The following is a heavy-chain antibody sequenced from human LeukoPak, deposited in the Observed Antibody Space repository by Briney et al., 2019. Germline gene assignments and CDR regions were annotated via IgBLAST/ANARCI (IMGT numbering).Heavy chain of an antibody. CDR2: ITGSDDRT. CDR1: GFTFSGAA. CDR3: AKGPQVGSGYHPDF. Sequence: GGSLRLSCAASGFTFSGAAMTWVRQAPGKGLEWVSTITGSDDRTYYADSVKGRFTISRDCSKSTLRLQMSSLRVEDTAIYYCAKGPQVGSGYHPDFWGQGTLVTVSS. J-gene: IGHJ4*02. D-gene: IGHD3-22*01. V-gene: IGHV3-23*01.